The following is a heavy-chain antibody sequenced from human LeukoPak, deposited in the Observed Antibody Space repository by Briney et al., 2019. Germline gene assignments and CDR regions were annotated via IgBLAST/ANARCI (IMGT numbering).Heavy chain of an antibody. V-gene: IGHV1-18*04. J-gene: IGHJ5*02. D-gene: IGHD6-13*01. CDR2: ISAYNGNT. CDR1: GYTFTGYY. Sequence: ASVKVSCKASGYTFTGYYTHWVRQAPGQGLEWMGWISAYNGNTNYAQKLQGRVTMTTDTSTSTAYMELRSLRSDDTAVYYCARVWVAAALSGWFDPWGQGTLVTVSS. CDR3: ARVWVAAALSGWFDP.